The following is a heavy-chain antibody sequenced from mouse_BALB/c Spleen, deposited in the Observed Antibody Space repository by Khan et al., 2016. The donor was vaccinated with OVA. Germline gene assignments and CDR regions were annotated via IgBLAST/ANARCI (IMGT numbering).Heavy chain of an antibody. D-gene: IGHD2-4*01. V-gene: IGHV9-1*02. CDR1: GYTFTNFG. Sequence: QIQLVQSGPELKKPGETVKISCKASGYTFTNFGMNWVKQAPGKALKWMGWINTSTGEPTYADDFKGRFAFSLEPSASTASLQINNLKNEDMATYFCARGLNYAGSWFAYWGQGTLVTVSA. CDR2: INTSTGEP. CDR3: ARGLNYAGSWFAY. J-gene: IGHJ3*01.